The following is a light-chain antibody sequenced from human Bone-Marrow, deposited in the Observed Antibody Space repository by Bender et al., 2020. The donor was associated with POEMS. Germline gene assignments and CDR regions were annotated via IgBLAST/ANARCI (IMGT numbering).Light chain of an antibody. CDR1: GSDVGGYNH. J-gene: IGLJ2*01. CDR2: DVT. Sequence: QSALTQPASVSGSPRQSITISCTGSGSDVGGYNHVSWYQQHPGKAPKLIIYDVTYRPSGVSSRFSGSKSGNTASLTISGLQAEDEADYYCNSYTRGNTWIFGGGTKLTVL. V-gene: IGLV2-14*03. CDR3: NSYTRGNTWI.